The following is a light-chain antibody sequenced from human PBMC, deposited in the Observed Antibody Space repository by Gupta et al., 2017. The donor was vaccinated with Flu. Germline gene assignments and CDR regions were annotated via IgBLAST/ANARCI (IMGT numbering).Light chain of an antibody. CDR2: DVS. CDR3: QLYDYKSYHPLYV. Sequence: NIGSESVHCYQQKSGQAPVLVVCDVSDRPSGIPERFSGSKSGNTATLTISRVEAGDEADYFCQLYDYKSYHPLYVFGPGTKVTVL. V-gene: IGLV3-21*02. J-gene: IGLJ1*01. CDR1: NIGSES.